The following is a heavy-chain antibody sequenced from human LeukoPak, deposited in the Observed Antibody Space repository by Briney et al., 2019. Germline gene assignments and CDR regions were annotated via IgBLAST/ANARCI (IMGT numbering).Heavy chain of an antibody. CDR1: GFTFSSYS. Sequence: GGSLRLSCAASGFTFSSYSMNWVRQAPGKGLEWVSYISSSGSTIYYADSVKGRFTISRDNAKNSLYLQMNSLRAEDTAVYYCAREVAAAGTGGWFDPWGQGTLVTVSS. CDR3: AREVAAAGTGGWFDP. CDR2: ISSSGSTI. J-gene: IGHJ5*02. D-gene: IGHD6-13*01. V-gene: IGHV3-48*04.